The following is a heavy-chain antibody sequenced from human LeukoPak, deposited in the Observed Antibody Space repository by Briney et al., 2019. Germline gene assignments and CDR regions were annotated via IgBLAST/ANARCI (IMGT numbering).Heavy chain of an antibody. CDR1: GFTFSSYS. D-gene: IGHD2-2*01. CDR3: AKHCRGYCNTASEKRFDP. Sequence: PGGSLRLSCAASGFTFSSYSMNWVRQAPGKGLEWVSGIGSNSVPTVYADSVKGRFTISRDNSKSMLYLQMDSLRVEDTAVYYCAKHCRGYCNTASEKRFDPWGQGTLVTVSS. V-gene: IGHV3-23*01. CDR2: IGSNSVPT. J-gene: IGHJ5*02.